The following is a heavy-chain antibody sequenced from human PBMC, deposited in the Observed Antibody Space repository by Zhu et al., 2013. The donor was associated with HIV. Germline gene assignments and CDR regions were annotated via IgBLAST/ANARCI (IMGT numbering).Heavy chain of an antibody. V-gene: IGHV1-2*02. D-gene: IGHD6-19*01. CDR3: ARDVVSNGWYSLRYKHYGMDV. CDR2: INTNYGDT. J-gene: IGHJ6*02. Sequence: QAQLVQSGAEVQKPGASVKVSCKASGYHFPGYYIHWVRQAPGLGLEWMGWINTNYGDTHYPENFRGRITITRDTSTSTAYMELTRLTSDDTAVYYCARDVVSNGWYSLRYKHYGMDVWGQGTTVTVSS. CDR1: GYHFPGYY.